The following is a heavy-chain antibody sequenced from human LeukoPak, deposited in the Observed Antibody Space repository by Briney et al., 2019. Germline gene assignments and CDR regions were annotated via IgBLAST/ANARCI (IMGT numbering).Heavy chain of an antibody. CDR2: TYYRSKWFH. J-gene: IGHJ6*02. Sequence: SQTLSLTCAISGDSVSSDSAAWSWIRQSPSRGLEWLGRTYYRSKWFHDYALSVKSRMTINPDPSKNQFSLQLNSVTSEDTAVYYCAREGGTGTTGDYYYYGMDVWGQGTTVTVS. CDR1: GDSVSSDSAA. D-gene: IGHD1-7*01. CDR3: AREGGTGTTGDYYYYGMDV. V-gene: IGHV6-1*01.